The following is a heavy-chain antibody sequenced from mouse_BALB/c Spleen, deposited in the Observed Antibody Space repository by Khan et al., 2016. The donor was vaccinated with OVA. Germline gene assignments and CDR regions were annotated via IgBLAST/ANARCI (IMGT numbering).Heavy chain of an antibody. J-gene: IGHJ2*01. CDR3: AREEALYYLDY. CDR1: GYIFTNYW. CDR2: IYPGTDNT. V-gene: IGHV1-76*01. D-gene: IGHD3-2*02. Sequence: QVRLQQSGAELVRPGASVKLSCKTSGYIFTNYWIHWVKQRSGQGLEWIARIYPGTDNTYYNEKLKDKATLTADKSSSTAYMQLSSLKSEDSAVYFCAREEALYYLDYWGQDTTLTVSS.